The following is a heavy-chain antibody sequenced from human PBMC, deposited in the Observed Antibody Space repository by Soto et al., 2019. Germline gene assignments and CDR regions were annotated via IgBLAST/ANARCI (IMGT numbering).Heavy chain of an antibody. CDR2: ISSSSSTI. CDR1: GFTFSSYS. V-gene: IGHV3-48*01. J-gene: IGHJ3*02. D-gene: IGHD2-15*01. CDR3: ARERRCSGGSCYPDSFDI. Sequence: GGSLRLSCAASGFTFSSYSMNWVRQAPGKGLEWVSYISSSSSTIYYADSVKGRFTISRDNAKNSLYLQMNSLRAEDTAVYYCARERRCSGGSCYPDSFDIWGQGTMVTVSS.